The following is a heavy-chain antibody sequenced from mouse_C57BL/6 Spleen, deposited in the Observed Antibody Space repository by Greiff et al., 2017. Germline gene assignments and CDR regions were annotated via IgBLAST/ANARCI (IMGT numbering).Heavy chain of an antibody. J-gene: IGHJ2*01. CDR3: ARSPTGYFDY. D-gene: IGHD4-1*02. CDR1: GYAFRSYW. V-gene: IGHV1-80*01. Sequence: VQRVESGAELVKPGDSVKISCKASGYAFRSYWLNWVKQRPGKGLEWIGQIYPGDGDTNYNGTFKGKATLTADKSSSTAYMQLSSLPSEDAAVYFCARSPTGYFDYWGQGTTLTVSS. CDR2: IYPGDGDT.